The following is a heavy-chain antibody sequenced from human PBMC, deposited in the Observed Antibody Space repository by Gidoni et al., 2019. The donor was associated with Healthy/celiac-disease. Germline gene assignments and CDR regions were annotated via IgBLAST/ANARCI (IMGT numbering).Heavy chain of an antibody. D-gene: IGHD4-17*01. V-gene: IGHV4-59*01. Sequence: QVQLQESGPGLVKPSETLSLTCTVSGGSISSYYWSGIRQPPGKGLEWIGYIYYSGSTNYNPSLKSRVTISVDTSKNQFSLKLSSVTAADTAVYYCATQRGYGGIIAFDPWGQGTLVTVSS. CDR1: GGSISSYY. CDR2: IYYSGST. CDR3: ATQRGYGGIIAFDP. J-gene: IGHJ5*02.